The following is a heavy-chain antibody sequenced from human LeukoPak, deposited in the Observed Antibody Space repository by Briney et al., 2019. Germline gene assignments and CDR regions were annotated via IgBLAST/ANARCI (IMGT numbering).Heavy chain of an antibody. CDR2: INTGSGER. CDR3: ARDNYYFDY. V-gene: IGHV1-3*04. Sequence: GASVKVSCKASGYTFTSYLIHWVRQAPGQGLEWMGWINTGSGERKYLQKFQDRDTITRDTSASTAFMELSSLRSEDTALYYCARDNYYFDYWGQGTLVTVSS. CDR1: GYTFTSYL. J-gene: IGHJ4*02.